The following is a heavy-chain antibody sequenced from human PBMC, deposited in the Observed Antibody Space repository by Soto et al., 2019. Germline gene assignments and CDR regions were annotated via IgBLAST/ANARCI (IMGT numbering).Heavy chain of an antibody. Sequence: ASVKVSCKASGGTFSSYAISWVRQAPGQGLEWMGWISAYNGNTNYAQKLQGRVTMTTDTSTSTAYMELRSLRSDDTAVYYCARGVASGGAAFKYNWFDPWGQGTLVTVSS. CDR2: ISAYNGNT. CDR1: GGTFSSYA. J-gene: IGHJ5*02. V-gene: IGHV1-18*01. D-gene: IGHD2-15*01. CDR3: ARGVASGGAAFKYNWFDP.